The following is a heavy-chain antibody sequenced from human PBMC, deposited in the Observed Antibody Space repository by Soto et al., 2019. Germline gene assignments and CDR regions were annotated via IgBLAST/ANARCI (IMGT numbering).Heavy chain of an antibody. CDR2: IWYEGGNK. CDR1: GFNFSGYV. D-gene: IGHD6-19*01. J-gene: IGHJ4*02. Sequence: QVQLVESGGGVVQPGRSLRLSCAASGFNFSGYVMHWVRQAPGKGLEWVAVIWYEGGNKYYADSVKGRFTISRDNSKNTLYLQMNSLRAEDTAVYYCARDGQWLPRDGLRSSYYFDYWGQGTLVTVSS. CDR3: ARDGQWLPRDGLRSSYYFDY. V-gene: IGHV3-33*01.